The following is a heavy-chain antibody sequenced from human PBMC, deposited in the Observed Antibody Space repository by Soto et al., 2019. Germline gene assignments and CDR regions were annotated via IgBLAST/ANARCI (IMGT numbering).Heavy chain of an antibody. J-gene: IGHJ4*02. V-gene: IGHV3-30*18. CDR1: GFTFSSYG. Sequence: GGSLRLSCAASGFTFSSYGMHWVRQAPGKGLEWVAVISYDGSNKYYADSVKGRFTISRDNSKNTLYLQMNSLRAEDTAVYYCAKDRGGNSASSDYWGQGTLVTVS. CDR2: ISYDGSNK. CDR3: AKDRGGNSASSDY. D-gene: IGHD2-21*02.